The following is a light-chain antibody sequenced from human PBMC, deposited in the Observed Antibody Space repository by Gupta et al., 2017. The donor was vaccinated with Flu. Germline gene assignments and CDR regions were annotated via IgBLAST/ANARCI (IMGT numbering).Light chain of an antibody. V-gene: IGKV4-1*01. J-gene: IGKJ1*01. Sequence: DIVMTQSPDPLAVSLGERATINCKSSQSVLYSSNNKNYLAWYQQKPGQPPKLLIYWASTRESGVPDRFSGSGSGTDFTRTISSLQAEDVAVYYCQQYYCTPWTFGQGTKVEIK. CDR1: QSVLYSSNNKNY. CDR2: WAS. CDR3: QQYYCTPWT.